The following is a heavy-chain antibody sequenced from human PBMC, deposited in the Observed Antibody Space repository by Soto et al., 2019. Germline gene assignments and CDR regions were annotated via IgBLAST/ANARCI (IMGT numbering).Heavy chain of an antibody. CDR2: IIPIFATA. CDR3: DQTLGLAVTGPGRFDL. V-gene: IGHV1-69*12. Sequence: QVQLVQSGAEVKKPGTSVKVSCKASGGTFTSNAISWVRQAPGQGLEWMGGIIPIFATANYAQKFQGRVTITADESTSTAYMELRGLRSEDTAVYYCDQTLGLAVTGPGRFDLWGRGTLVTVSS. CDR1: GGTFTSNA. D-gene: IGHD6-19*01. J-gene: IGHJ2*01.